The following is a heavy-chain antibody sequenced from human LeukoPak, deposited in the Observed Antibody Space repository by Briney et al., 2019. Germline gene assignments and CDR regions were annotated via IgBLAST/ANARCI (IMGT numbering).Heavy chain of an antibody. J-gene: IGHJ6*03. CDR1: GFTFSSYW. Sequence: GGSLRLSCAASGFTFSSYWMHWVRQGPGKGLVWVSRINSDGSSTSYADSVKGRFTISRDNAKNTLYLQMNSLRAEDTAVYYCAREPPILTGYYYYYYYMDVWGKGTTVTISS. CDR3: AREPPILTGYYYYYYYMDV. D-gene: IGHD3-9*01. CDR2: INSDGSST. V-gene: IGHV3-74*01.